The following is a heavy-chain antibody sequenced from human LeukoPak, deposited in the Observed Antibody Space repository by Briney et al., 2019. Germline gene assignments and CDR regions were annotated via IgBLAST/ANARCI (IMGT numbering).Heavy chain of an antibody. CDR2: IKSKANNYAT. V-gene: IGHV3-73*01. CDR3: TRRGDGDYGDY. CDR1: GFTFSGSA. Sequence: GGSLRPSCAASGFTFSGSAMHWVRQASGKGLEWAGRIKSKANNYATAYAASVKGRFTISRDDSENTALLQMNSLKTEDTAVYYCTRRGDGDYGDYWGQGTLVTVSS. D-gene: IGHD4-17*01. J-gene: IGHJ4*02.